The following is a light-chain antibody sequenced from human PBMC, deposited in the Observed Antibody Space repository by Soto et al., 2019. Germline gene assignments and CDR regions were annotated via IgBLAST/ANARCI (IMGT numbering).Light chain of an antibody. CDR2: EGN. V-gene: IGLV2-23*01. Sequence: QSVLTQPPSVSAAPGQTVTISCTGTSSDVGAYNLVSWYQQHPGKAPRLIIYEGNKRPSGISHRFSGSKSDNTASLTISGLRAEDEAHYHCCSYAGSRTFVFGGGTKLTVL. CDR3: CSYAGSRTFV. CDR1: SSDVGAYNL. J-gene: IGLJ3*02.